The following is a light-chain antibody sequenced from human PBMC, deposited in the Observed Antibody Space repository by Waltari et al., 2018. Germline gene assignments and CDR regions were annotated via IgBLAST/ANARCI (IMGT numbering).Light chain of an antibody. CDR1: QSVSSNS. V-gene: IGKV3-20*01. Sequence: EIVLTQSPGTLSLSPGERATLSCRASQSVSSNSLVWYQQKPGQAPRLLFYGASSRAAGIPDRFSGGGSGTDFILTISRLEAEDFAVYYCQQYGSSPGITFGQGTRLEIK. CDR3: QQYGSSPGIT. CDR2: GAS. J-gene: IGKJ5*01.